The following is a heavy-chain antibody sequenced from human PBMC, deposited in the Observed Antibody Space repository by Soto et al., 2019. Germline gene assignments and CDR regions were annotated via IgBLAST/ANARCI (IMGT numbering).Heavy chain of an antibody. CDR2: IIPIFGTA. CDR1: GGTFSSYA. J-gene: IGHJ6*02. Sequence: QVQLVQSGAEVKKPGSSVKVSCKASGGTFSSYAISWVRQAPGQVLEWMGGIIPIFGTANYAQKFQGRVTITADKSTSTAYMELSRLRSEDTAVYYCARDKDCSGGSCYWGYYYYYGMDVWGQGTTVTVSS. D-gene: IGHD2-15*01. CDR3: ARDKDCSGGSCYWGYYYYYGMDV. V-gene: IGHV1-69*06.